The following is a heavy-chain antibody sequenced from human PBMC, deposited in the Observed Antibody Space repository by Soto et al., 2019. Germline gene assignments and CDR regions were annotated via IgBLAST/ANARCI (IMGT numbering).Heavy chain of an antibody. Sequence: ASVKVSCKASGYTFTSYDINWVRQATGQGLEWMGWISANNGNTDYAQKLQGRVTMTTDTSTSTAYMELRSLRSDDTAVYYCARVGGWYQYNWFDPWGQGTLVTVSS. CDR3: ARVGGWYQYNWFDP. V-gene: IGHV1-18*01. J-gene: IGHJ5*02. CDR1: GYTFTSYD. D-gene: IGHD6-19*01. CDR2: ISANNGNT.